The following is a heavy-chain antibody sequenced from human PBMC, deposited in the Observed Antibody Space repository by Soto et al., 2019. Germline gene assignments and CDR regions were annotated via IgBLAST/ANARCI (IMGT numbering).Heavy chain of an antibody. V-gene: IGHV3-74*01. CDR3: ARRDRTGGYCAS. CDR1: GFTFSDYW. Sequence: GGSLRLSCAVSGFTFSDYWMHWVRQAPGKGLVWVARINGDGSSANYAASVKDRFTISRDNAENTVYLQMNSLRAEDTAVYFCARRDRTGGYCASRGQGVLVTVSS. D-gene: IGHD2-8*02. CDR2: INGDGSSA. J-gene: IGHJ4*02.